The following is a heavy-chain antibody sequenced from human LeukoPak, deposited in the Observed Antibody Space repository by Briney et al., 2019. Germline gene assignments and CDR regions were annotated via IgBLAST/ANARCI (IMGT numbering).Heavy chain of an antibody. CDR1: GYTFTSYG. J-gene: IGHJ6*02. D-gene: IGHD3-22*01. Sequence: ASVKVSCKASGYTFTSYGISWVRQAPGQGLEWMGWISAYNGNTNYAQKLQGRVTMTTDTSTSTAYMELRSLRSDDTAVYYCARVNYDSSGCYSENYYYGMDVWGQGTTVTVSS. V-gene: IGHV1-18*01. CDR2: ISAYNGNT. CDR3: ARVNYDSSGCYSENYYYGMDV.